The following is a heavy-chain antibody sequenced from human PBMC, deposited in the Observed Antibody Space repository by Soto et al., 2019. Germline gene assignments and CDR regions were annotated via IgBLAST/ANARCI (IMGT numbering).Heavy chain of an antibody. J-gene: IGHJ6*03. CDR3: ARESWGAPATLDYYYFYMDV. Sequence: QVQLVQSGAEVRKPGASVTVSCRSSGDSFNDYYIHWVRQAPGQGFEWMGWINPNGGVTKYAQKFQGWVSMTRDTSIRTVYMQLSRLRSDDTAVYYWARESWGAPATLDYYYFYMDVWGTGTTVTVSS. V-gene: IGHV1-2*04. CDR1: GDSFNDYY. CDR2: INPNGGVT. D-gene: IGHD3-16*01.